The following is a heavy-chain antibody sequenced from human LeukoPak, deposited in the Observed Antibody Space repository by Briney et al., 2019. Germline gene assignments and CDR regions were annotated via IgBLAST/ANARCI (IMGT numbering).Heavy chain of an antibody. Sequence: KPSETLSLTCTVSGGSISSYYWSWIRQPPGKGLEWIGYIYYSGSTNYNPSLKSRVTISVGTSKNQFSLKLSSVTAADTAVYYCAREEYYGSGNWFDPWGQGTLVTVSS. J-gene: IGHJ5*02. V-gene: IGHV4-59*01. D-gene: IGHD3-10*01. CDR3: AREEYYGSGNWFDP. CDR1: GGSISSYY. CDR2: IYYSGST.